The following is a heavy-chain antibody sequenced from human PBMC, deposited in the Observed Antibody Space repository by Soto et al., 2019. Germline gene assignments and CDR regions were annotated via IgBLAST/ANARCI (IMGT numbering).Heavy chain of an antibody. CDR3: AKDRGYCSGGSCWPDAFDI. Sequence: GGSLRLSCAASGFTFSSYAMSWVRQAPGKGLEWASAISGSGGSTYYADSVKGRFTISRDNSKNTLYLQMNSLRAEDTAVYYCAKDRGYCSGGSCWPDAFDIWGQGTMVTVSS. CDR1: GFTFSSYA. D-gene: IGHD2-15*01. J-gene: IGHJ3*02. V-gene: IGHV3-23*01. CDR2: ISGSGGST.